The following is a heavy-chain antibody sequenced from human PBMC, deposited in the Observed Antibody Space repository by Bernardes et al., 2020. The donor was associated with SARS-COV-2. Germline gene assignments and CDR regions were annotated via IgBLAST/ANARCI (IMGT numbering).Heavy chain of an antibody. Sequence: GGSLRLSCAASGFTFSNAWMSWVRQAPGKGLEWVGRIKSKTDGGTTDYAAPVKGRFTISRDDSKNTLYLQMNSLKTEDTAVYYCTTDTLRLTPGVMVRGLDAFDIWGQGTMVTVSS. V-gene: IGHV3-15*01. D-gene: IGHD3-10*01. CDR1: GFTFSNAW. J-gene: IGHJ3*02. CDR3: TTDTLRLTPGVMVRGLDAFDI. CDR2: IKSKTDGGTT.